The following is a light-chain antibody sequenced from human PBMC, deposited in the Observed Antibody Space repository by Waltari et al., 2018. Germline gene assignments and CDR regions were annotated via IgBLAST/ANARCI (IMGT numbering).Light chain of an antibody. CDR1: QNIINY. V-gene: IGKV1-39*01. CDR2: TAS. J-gene: IGKJ1*01. CDR3: QQSYNLPRT. Sequence: DIQMTQSPSSLSASVGDRVTITCRASQNIINYLNWYQQIPGKAPKILICTASSLKNGVPSRFSGSGSGTDFTLTISSLQPEDFATYYCQQSYNLPRTFGQGTKVEIK.